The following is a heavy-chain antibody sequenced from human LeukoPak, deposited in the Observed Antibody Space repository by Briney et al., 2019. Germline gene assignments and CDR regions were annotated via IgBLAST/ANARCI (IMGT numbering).Heavy chain of an antibody. D-gene: IGHD2-2*01. J-gene: IGHJ4*02. V-gene: IGHV4-34*01. CDR2: INQSGST. Sequence: SETLSLTCAVYGGSFSGYYWNWIRQPPGKGLEWIGEINQSGSTNYNPSLKSRVTISVDTPKNQFSLKLSSVTAADTAVYYCARLRYCSSTNCYYYFDYWGQGTLVSVSS. CDR3: ARLRYCSSTNCYYYFDY. CDR1: GGSFSGYY.